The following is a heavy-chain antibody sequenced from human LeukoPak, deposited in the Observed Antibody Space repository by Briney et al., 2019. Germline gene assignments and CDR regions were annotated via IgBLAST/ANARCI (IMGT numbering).Heavy chain of an antibody. J-gene: IGHJ6*03. Sequence: GASLRLSCTASGFTFSDYAMHWVRQAPGKGLEWVASISHTGASTYYADSVKGRFTISRDNAALHLQMSSLRADDSAMYFCAKVGCVGPSCFSLTLRAHYYFYYMDVWGKGTAVTVSS. D-gene: IGHD2-15*01. CDR2: ISHTGAST. CDR3: AKVGCVGPSCFSLTLRAHYYFYYMDV. V-gene: IGHV3-23*01. CDR1: GFTFSDYA.